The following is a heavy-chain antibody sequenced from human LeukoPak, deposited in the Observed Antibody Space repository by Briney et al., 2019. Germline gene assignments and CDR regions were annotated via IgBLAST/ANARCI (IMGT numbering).Heavy chain of an antibody. J-gene: IGHJ5*02. V-gene: IGHV1-24*01. D-gene: IGHD5-24*01. CDR2: FDPEDGET. Sequence: GASVKVSCKVSGYTLTKLSMHWVRQAPGKGLEWMGGFDPEDGETIYAQKFQGRVTMTEDTSTDTAYMELSSLRSEDTAVYYCATSLITGQTPSNWFDPWGQGTLVTVSS. CDR3: ATSLITGQTPSNWFDP. CDR1: GYTLTKLS.